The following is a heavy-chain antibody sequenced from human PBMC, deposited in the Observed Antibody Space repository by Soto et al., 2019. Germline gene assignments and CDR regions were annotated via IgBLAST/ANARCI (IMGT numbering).Heavy chain of an antibody. CDR1: GFTFSSYW. CDR2: IKQDGSEK. CDR3: ARDGLGYCSGGSCSSSGYAFDI. V-gene: IGHV3-7*01. Sequence: GGSLRLSCAASGFTFSSYWMSWVRQAPRKGLEWVANIKQDGSEKYYVDSVKGRFTISRDNAKNSLYLQMNSLRAEDTAVYYCARDGLGYCSGGSCSSSGYAFDIWGQGTMVTVSS. J-gene: IGHJ3*02. D-gene: IGHD2-15*01.